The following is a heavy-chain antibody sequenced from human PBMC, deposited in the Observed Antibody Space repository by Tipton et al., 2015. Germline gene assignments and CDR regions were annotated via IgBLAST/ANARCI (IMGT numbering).Heavy chain of an antibody. CDR3: ARDLEHGMDV. V-gene: IGHV4-61*01. CDR2: ISFSDTT. CDR1: GGSVSSGSYY. J-gene: IGHJ6*02. Sequence: LRLSCTVSGGSVSSGSYYWSWIRPPPGKGLEWIGYISFSDTTHYNPSLKSRITISLNTSKNQFSLKMSSVTAADTAVYFCARDLEHGMDVWGQGTTVTVSS.